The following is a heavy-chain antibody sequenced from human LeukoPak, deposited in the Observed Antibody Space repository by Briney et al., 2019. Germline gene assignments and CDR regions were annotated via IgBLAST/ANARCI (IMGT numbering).Heavy chain of an antibody. D-gene: IGHD1-26*01. CDR3: AKEGGSYGYYYYYMDV. V-gene: IGHV3-7*01. CDR1: GFTFSRYW. J-gene: IGHJ6*03. Sequence: GGSLRLSCAASGFTFSRYWMSWVRQAPGKGPEWVANIEEDGSEKYYVDSVKGRFTISRDNAKNSLYLQMNSLRAEDTAVYYCAKEGGSYGYYYYYMDVWGKGTTVTVSS. CDR2: IEEDGSEK.